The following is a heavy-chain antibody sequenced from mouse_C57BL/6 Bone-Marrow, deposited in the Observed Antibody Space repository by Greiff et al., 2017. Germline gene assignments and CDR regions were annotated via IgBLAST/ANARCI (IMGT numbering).Heavy chain of an antibody. CDR1: GFNIKNTY. J-gene: IGHJ1*03. D-gene: IGHD1-1*01. Sequence: VQLKQSVAELVRPGASVKLSCTASGFNIKNTYMHWVKQRPEQGLEWIGRIDPANGNTKYAPKFQGKATITADTSSNTAYLQLSSLTSEDTAIYYCASPYYYGSSHEYFDVWGTGTTVTVSS. CDR3: ASPYYYGSSHEYFDV. V-gene: IGHV14-3*01. CDR2: IDPANGNT.